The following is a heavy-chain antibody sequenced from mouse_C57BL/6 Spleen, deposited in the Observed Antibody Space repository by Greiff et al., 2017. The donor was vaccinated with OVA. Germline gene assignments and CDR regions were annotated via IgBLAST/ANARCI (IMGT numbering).Heavy chain of an antibody. J-gene: IGHJ1*03. Sequence: QVQLQQSGPELVKPGASVKISCKASGYAFSSSWMNWVKQRPGKGLEWIGRIYPGDGDTNYNGKFKGKATLTADKTSSTAYMQLSSLTSEDSAVYFCAGSGSYCGSRGWYFGVSGTGATVTVSS. V-gene: IGHV1-82*01. CDR3: AGSGSYCGSRGWYFGV. CDR1: GYAFSSSW. CDR2: IYPGDGDT. D-gene: IGHD1-1*01.